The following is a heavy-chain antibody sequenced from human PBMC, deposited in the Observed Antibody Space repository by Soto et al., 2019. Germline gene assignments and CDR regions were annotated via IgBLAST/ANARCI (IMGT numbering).Heavy chain of an antibody. D-gene: IGHD1-1*01. CDR3: TRGRYGDY. Sequence: QVHLVQSGVEVKKPGASVKVSCKGSDYAFTTYGITWLRQAPGQRLEWMGWISAHNGNTNYAQKLQGRVTVTRDTSTSTAYMELRSLRSDDTAVYYCTRGRYGDYWGQGALVTVSS. CDR1: DYAFTTYG. CDR2: ISAHNGNT. V-gene: IGHV1-18*01. J-gene: IGHJ4*02.